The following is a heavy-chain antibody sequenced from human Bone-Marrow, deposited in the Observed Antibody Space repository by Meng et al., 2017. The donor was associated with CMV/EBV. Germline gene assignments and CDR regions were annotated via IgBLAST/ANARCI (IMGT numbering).Heavy chain of an antibody. CDR3: ARDPLISYCSSTSCYPGWYYYYGMDV. CDR2: INSDGSST. V-gene: IGHV3-74*01. CDR1: GFTFSSYW. J-gene: IGHJ6*02. D-gene: IGHD2-2*01. Sequence: GESLKISCAASGFTFSSYWMHWVRQAPGKGLVWVSRINSDGSSTSYADSVKGRFTISRDNAENTLYLQMNSLRAEDTAVYYCARDPLISYCSSTSCYPGWYYYYGMDVWGQGTTVTVSS.